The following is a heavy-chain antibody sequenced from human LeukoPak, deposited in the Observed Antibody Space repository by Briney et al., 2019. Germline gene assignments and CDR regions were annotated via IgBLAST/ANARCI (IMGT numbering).Heavy chain of an antibody. Sequence: PSETLSLTCAVYGGSFSGYYWSWIRQPPGKGLEWIGEINHSGSTNYNPSLKSRVTISVDTSKNQFSLKLSSVTAADTAVYYCARVKVAGYYYYYGMDVWGQGTLVTVSS. V-gene: IGHV4-34*01. CDR2: INHSGST. D-gene: IGHD6-19*01. J-gene: IGHJ6*02. CDR1: GGSFSGYY. CDR3: ARVKVAGYYYYYGMDV.